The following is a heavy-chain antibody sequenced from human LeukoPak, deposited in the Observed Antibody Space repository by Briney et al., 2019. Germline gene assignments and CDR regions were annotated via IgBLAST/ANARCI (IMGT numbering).Heavy chain of an antibody. V-gene: IGHV1-2*02. Sequence: ASVKVSCKASGYTFTGYYMHWVRQAPGQGLEWMGWINPNSGGTNYAQKFQGRLTMTRDTSISTAYMELSRLRSDDTAVYYCARDWSYYDILTGYYAQGNWFDPWGQGTLVTVSS. CDR3: ARDWSYYDILTGYYAQGNWFDP. D-gene: IGHD3-9*01. J-gene: IGHJ5*02. CDR2: INPNSGGT. CDR1: GYTFTGYY.